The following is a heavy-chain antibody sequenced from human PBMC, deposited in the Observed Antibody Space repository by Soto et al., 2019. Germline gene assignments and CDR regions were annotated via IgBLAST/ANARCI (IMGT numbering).Heavy chain of an antibody. Sequence: GGSLRLSWSASGFTFSTYNMLWVRQAPGKGLEYVSRISDTGSDTYYADSVKGRFTISRDDPKNTLYLQMSSLRAEDTAVYYCVTGYASGWYEFYWGQGTLVTVSS. D-gene: IGHD6-19*01. CDR2: ISDTGSDT. CDR1: GFTFSTYN. V-gene: IGHV3-64D*06. CDR3: VTGYASGWYEFY. J-gene: IGHJ4*02.